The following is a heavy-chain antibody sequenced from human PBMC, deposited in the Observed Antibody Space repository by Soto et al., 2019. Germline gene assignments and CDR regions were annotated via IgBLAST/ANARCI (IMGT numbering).Heavy chain of an antibody. CDR3: ARGSRPPRTYYDFWSGYLRFDP. CDR2: INHSGST. Sequence: QVQLQQWGAGLLKPSETLSLTCAVYGGSFSGYYWSWIRQPPGKGLEWIGEINHSGSTNYNPSLKSRVTISVDTSKNQFSLKLSSVTAADTAVYYCARGSRPPRTYYDFWSGYLRFDPWGQGTLVTVSS. D-gene: IGHD3-3*01. J-gene: IGHJ5*02. CDR1: GGSFSGYY. V-gene: IGHV4-34*01.